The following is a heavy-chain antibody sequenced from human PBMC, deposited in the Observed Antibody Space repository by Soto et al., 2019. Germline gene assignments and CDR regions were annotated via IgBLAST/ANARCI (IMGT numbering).Heavy chain of an antibody. CDR1: GGSISNYY. J-gene: IGHJ6*02. V-gene: IGHV4-59*12. CDR3: ARDSTGTTPYGMDV. Sequence: SDTLSLTCTVSGGSISNYYWSWLRQPPGKGLEWIGDIYNSGSTNYNPSLRSRVTISVDTSKNQFSLKLSSVTAADTAVYYCARDSTGTTPYGMDVWGQGTTVTVPS. D-gene: IGHD1-1*01. CDR2: IYNSGST.